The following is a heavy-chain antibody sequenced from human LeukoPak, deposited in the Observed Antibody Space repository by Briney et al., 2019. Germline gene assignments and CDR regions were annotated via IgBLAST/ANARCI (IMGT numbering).Heavy chain of an antibody. J-gene: IGHJ5*02. D-gene: IGHD2-15*01. V-gene: IGHV4-59*01. CDR3: ARVPVVAATCWFDP. Sequence: PSETLSLTCTVSGGSISSYYWSWIRQPPGKGLEWIGYIYYSGSTNYNPSPKSRVTISVDTSKNQFSLKLSSVTAADTAVYYCARVPVVAATCWFDPWGQGTLVTVSS. CDR2: IYYSGST. CDR1: GGSISSYY.